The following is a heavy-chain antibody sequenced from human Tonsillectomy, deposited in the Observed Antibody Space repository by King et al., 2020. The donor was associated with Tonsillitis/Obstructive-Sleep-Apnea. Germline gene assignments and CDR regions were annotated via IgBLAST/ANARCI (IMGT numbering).Heavy chain of an antibody. CDR1: GFTFSSYA. D-gene: IGHD3-3*01. CDR2: ISYDGSNK. J-gene: IGHJ3*02. Sequence: VQLVESGGGVVQPGRSLRLSCAASGFTFSSYAMHWVRQAPGKGLEWVAVISYDGSNKYYADSVKGRFTISRDNSKNTLYLQMNSLRAEDTAVYYCASGGKGGFLEWLSYDAFDIWGQGTMVTVSS. V-gene: IGHV3-30*04. CDR3: ASGGKGGFLEWLSYDAFDI.